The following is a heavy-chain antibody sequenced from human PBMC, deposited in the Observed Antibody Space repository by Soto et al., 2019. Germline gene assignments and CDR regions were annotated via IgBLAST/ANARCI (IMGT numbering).Heavy chain of an antibody. D-gene: IGHD3-22*01. CDR3: AKKENYDLYYFDY. J-gene: IGHJ4*02. CDR1: GFTFSSYA. CDR2: ISGSGGSI. V-gene: IGHV3-23*01. Sequence: EVQLLESGGGLVQPGGSLRLSCAASGFTFSSYAMSWVRQAPGKGLEWVSAISGSGGSIYYADSVKGRFTISRDNSKNTLYLQMNSLRAEDTAVYYCAKKENYDLYYFDYWGQGTLVTVSS.